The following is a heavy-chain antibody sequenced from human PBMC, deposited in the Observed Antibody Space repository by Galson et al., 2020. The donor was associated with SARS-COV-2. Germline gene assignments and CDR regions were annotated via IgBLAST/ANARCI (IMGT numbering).Heavy chain of an antibody. D-gene: IGHD6-6*01. CDR1: GGSISSYSGGSISSYY. Sequence: SETLSLTCTISGGSISSYSGGSISSYYWSWIRQPPGKGLEWIGCVYYSGSTNYNPSLKSRVTISVDTSKNQFSLKLSSVTAADSAVYYCARYTTSSVAFDFWGQGTLVTVAA. CDR3: ARYTTSSVAFDF. V-gene: IGHV4-61*05. CDR2: VYYSGST. J-gene: IGHJ4*02.